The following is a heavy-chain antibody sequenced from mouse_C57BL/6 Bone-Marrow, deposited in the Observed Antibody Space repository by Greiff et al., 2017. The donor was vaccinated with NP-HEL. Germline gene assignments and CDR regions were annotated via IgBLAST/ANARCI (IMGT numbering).Heavy chain of an antibody. D-gene: IGHD2-4*01. CDR3: ARGGLRRRYFDY. V-gene: IGHV1-55*01. Sequence: QVQLQQPGAELVKPGASVKMSCKASGYTFTSYWITWVKQRPGQGLEWIGDIYPGSGSTNYNEKFKSKATLTVDTSSSTAYMQLSSLISEDSAVYYCARGGLRRRYFDYWGQGTTLTVSS. J-gene: IGHJ2*01. CDR1: GYTFTSYW. CDR2: IYPGSGST.